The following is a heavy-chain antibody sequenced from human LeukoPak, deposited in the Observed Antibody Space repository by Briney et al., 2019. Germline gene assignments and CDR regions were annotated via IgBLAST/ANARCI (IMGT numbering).Heavy chain of an antibody. CDR1: GFTFSSYS. V-gene: IGHV3-48*04. Sequence: GSLRLSCAASGFTFSSYSMNWVRQAPGRGLEWVSYISSSSSTIYYADSVKGRFTISRDNAKNSLYLQMNSLRAEDTAVYYCARGSSLGHFDYCGQGTLVTVSS. CDR3: ARGSSLGHFDY. J-gene: IGHJ4*02. D-gene: IGHD6-19*01. CDR2: ISSSSSTI.